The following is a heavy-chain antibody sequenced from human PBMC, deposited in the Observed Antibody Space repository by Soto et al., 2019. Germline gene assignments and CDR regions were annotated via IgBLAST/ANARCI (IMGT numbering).Heavy chain of an antibody. D-gene: IGHD2-15*01. CDR1: GGSISSSSYY. CDR2: IYYSGST. V-gene: IGHV4-39*01. CDR3: ARGDSNCSGGSCYDWFDP. Sequence: SETLSLTCTVSGGSISSSSYYWGWIRQPPGKGLEWIGSIYYSGSTYYNPSLKSRVTISVDTSKNQFSLKLSSVTAADTAVYYCARGDSNCSGGSCYDWFDPWGQGTLVTVS. J-gene: IGHJ5*02.